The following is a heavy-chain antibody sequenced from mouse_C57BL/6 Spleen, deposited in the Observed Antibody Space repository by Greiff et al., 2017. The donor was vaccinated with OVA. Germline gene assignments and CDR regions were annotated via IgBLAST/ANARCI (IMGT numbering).Heavy chain of an antibody. CDR2: ISGGGGNT. CDR3: ARHDDYERYFDV. J-gene: IGHJ1*03. Sequence: EVQLVESGGGLVKPGGSLKLSCAASGFTFSSYTMSWVRQTPEKRLEWVATISGGGGNTYYPDSVKGRFTISRDNAKNTLYLQMSSLRSEDTALYYCARHDDYERYFDVWGTGTTVTVSS. D-gene: IGHD2-4*01. V-gene: IGHV5-9*01. CDR1: GFTFSSYT.